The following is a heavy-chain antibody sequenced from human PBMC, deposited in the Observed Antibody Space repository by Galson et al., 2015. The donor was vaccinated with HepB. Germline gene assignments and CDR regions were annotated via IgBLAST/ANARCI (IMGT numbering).Heavy chain of an antibody. Sequence: SLRLSCAASGFSFSGFWMAWVRQAPGRGLEWLSNIKGDGSKIAYVDSVKGRFSISRDNGKSSLYLQMDSLRAEDTAIYYCAKDHAYCSGGSCYSAFDYWGLGTLVTVSS. CDR1: GFSFSGFW. V-gene: IGHV3-7*03. J-gene: IGHJ4*02. D-gene: IGHD2-15*01. CDR2: IKGDGSKI. CDR3: AKDHAYCSGGSCYSAFDY.